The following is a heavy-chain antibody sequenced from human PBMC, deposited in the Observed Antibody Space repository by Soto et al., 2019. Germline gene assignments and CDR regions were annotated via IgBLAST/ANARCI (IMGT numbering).Heavy chain of an antibody. CDR3: ARVYNWFDP. CDR2: IYHSGSN. J-gene: IGHJ5*02. CDR1: GGSISGGDYS. Sequence: SETLSLTCAVSGGSISGGDYSWSWLRQPPGKGLVWIGYIYHSGSNYYNPSLKSRVTISVDRSKNQFSLKLSSVTAADTAVYYCARVYNWFDPWGQGTLVTVSS. V-gene: IGHV4-30-2*01.